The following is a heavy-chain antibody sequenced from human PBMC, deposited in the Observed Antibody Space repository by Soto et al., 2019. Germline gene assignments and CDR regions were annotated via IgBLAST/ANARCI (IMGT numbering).Heavy chain of an antibody. CDR3: ARGRLFTIFGGNWFDP. D-gene: IGHD3-3*01. J-gene: IGHJ5*02. V-gene: IGHV4-34*01. CDR2: INHSGST. CDR1: GGSFSGYY. Sequence: NPSETLSLTCAVYGGSFSGYYWSWIRQPPGKGLEWIGEINHSGSTNYNPSLKSRVTISVDTSKNQFSLKLSSVTAADTAVYYCARGRLFTIFGGNWFDPWGQGTLVTVSS.